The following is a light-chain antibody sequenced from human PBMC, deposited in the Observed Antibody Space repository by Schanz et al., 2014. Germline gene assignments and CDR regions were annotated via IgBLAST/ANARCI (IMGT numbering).Light chain of an antibody. CDR1: QSVSSY. J-gene: IGKJ1*01. CDR3: QQSYSTPRT. V-gene: IGKV3-11*01. CDR2: DAS. Sequence: EIVLTQSPATLSLSPGERATLSCRASQSVSSYLAWYQQKPGQAPRLLIYDASNRATGIPARFSGSGSGTDFTLTISRLEPEDFATYYCQQSYSTPRTFGQGTKVEIK.